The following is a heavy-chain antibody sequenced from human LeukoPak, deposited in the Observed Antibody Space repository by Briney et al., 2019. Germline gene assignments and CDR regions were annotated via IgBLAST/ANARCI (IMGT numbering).Heavy chain of an antibody. CDR2: INHRGRT. D-gene: IGHD6-13*01. CDR1: GGTFSGYY. V-gene: IGHV4-34*01. J-gene: IGHJ6*03. Sequence: HPSETLSLTCAVSGGTFSGYYWTWIRQPPGEGLEWIGEINHRGRTNYNPSLKSRVTISVDTSRNQFSLKLSSVTAAVTAVYYCARGYSSSQVYYYYYYMDVWGKGTTVTVSS. CDR3: ARGYSSSQVYYYYYYMDV.